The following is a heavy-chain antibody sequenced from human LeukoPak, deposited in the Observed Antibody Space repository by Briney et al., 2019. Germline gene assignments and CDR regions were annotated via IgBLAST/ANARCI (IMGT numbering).Heavy chain of an antibody. CDR2: ISSSGSTV. Sequence: GGSLRLSCAASGFTFSSYDMNWVRQAPGKGLEWISYISSSGSTVYYADSVKGRFTISRENAKNSLYLQMNSLRAEDTAIYYCARGEYYYGSGIYYNFYWGQGSLVTVSS. D-gene: IGHD3-10*01. J-gene: IGHJ4*02. V-gene: IGHV3-48*03. CDR1: GFTFSSYD. CDR3: ARGEYYYGSGIYYNFY.